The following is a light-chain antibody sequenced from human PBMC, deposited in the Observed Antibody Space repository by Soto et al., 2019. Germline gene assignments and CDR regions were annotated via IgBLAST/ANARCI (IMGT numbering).Light chain of an antibody. J-gene: IGKJ5*01. Sequence: RGERATVSCSGRQSVSRSLSLYQQKPGHAPSLLIYGASTSATGIPGIFSGSGSGTELTLTLSILQSEDFAVYYCQQYNNWPRTFGQGTRLEIK. V-gene: IGKV3-15*01. CDR1: QSVSRS. CDR2: GAS. CDR3: QQYNNWPRT.